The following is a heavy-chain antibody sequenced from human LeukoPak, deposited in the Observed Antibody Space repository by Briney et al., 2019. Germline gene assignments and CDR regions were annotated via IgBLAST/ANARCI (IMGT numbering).Heavy chain of an antibody. D-gene: IGHD2-2*01. CDR3: AGACSSTSSYYYYGMDV. CDR1: VGTLSHYA. CDR2: IIPILGTA. V-gene: IGHV1-69*01. J-gene: IGHJ6*02. Sequence: SVTVSYLACVGTLSHYAISWVRQAPGQGLAWMGGIIPILGTANYAQKFQGRVTITADESTSTAYMELNSLRSEDTAVYYCAGACSSTSSYYYYGMDVWGQGTTVTVSS.